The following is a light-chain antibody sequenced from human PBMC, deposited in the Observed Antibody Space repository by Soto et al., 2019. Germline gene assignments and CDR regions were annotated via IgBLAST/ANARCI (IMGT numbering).Light chain of an antibody. CDR3: TSYAGSNGVI. J-gene: IGLJ2*01. CDR2: EVT. V-gene: IGLV2-8*01. Sequence: QSALTQPPSASGSPGQSVTIYCTGTSSDVGGYDYVSWYQQRPGRAPKLLIYEVTKRPSGVPDRFSGSKSGNTASLTVSGLQTEDEADYYCTSYAGSNGVIFGGGTKLTVL. CDR1: SSDVGGYDY.